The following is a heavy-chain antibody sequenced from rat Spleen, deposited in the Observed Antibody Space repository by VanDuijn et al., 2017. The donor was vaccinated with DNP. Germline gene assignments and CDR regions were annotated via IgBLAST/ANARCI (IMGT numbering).Heavy chain of an antibody. Sequence: EVQLVESGGGSVQPGSSLKISCAASGLTFSDHAMAWVRQAPRKGLEWVATISPSGSRTYYPDSVKGRFTISRDNAKSSLYLQMNSLKSEDTATYYCTRDLHFGYNYAFDYWGQGVMVSVSS. CDR3: TRDLHFGYNYAFDY. J-gene: IGHJ2*01. CDR2: ISPSGSRT. CDR1: GLTFSDHA. D-gene: IGHD1-4*01. V-gene: IGHV5-17*01.